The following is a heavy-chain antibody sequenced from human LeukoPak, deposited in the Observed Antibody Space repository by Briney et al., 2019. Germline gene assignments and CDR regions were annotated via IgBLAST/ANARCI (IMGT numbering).Heavy chain of an antibody. CDR2: ISGSGGST. CDR1: GFTFSSYA. Sequence: GGSLRLSCAASGFTFSSYAMSWVRQAPGKRLEWVSAISGSGGSTYYADSVKGRFTISRDNSKNTLYLQMNSLRAEDTAVYYCAKDKDRLLWFGEFILSFDYWGQGTLVTVSS. J-gene: IGHJ4*02. D-gene: IGHD3-10*01. V-gene: IGHV3-23*01. CDR3: AKDKDRLLWFGEFILSFDY.